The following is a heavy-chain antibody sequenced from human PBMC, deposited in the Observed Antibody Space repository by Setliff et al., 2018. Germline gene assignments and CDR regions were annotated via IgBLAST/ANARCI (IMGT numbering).Heavy chain of an antibody. V-gene: IGHV3-20*04. CDR3: ARDGVFYAMDF. D-gene: IGHD3-10*01. CDR1: GFTFDDYG. Sequence: GSLRLSCAASGFTFDDYGMAWVRQAPGKGLEWVSGINWSGAGTGYADSVKGRFTISRDNAKNSLYLQMNSLRAEDSAVYYCARDGVFYAMDFWGQGTTVTVSS. J-gene: IGHJ6*02. CDR2: INWSGAGT.